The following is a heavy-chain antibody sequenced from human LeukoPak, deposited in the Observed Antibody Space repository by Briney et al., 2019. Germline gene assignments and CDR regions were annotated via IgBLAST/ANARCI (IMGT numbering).Heavy chain of an antibody. J-gene: IGHJ4*02. V-gene: IGHV4-59*01. CDR2: IYSSGGT. CDR1: GGSMSSYY. Sequence: SETLSLTCSVSGGSMSSYYWSWIRQSPGKGLEWIGNIYSSGGTNYNPSLKCRVTISIDTSTNQFSLKLTSVTPADAAVYYCARPNQWLVPYFFDSWGQGYMVTVSS. D-gene: IGHD6-19*01. CDR3: ARPNQWLVPYFFDS.